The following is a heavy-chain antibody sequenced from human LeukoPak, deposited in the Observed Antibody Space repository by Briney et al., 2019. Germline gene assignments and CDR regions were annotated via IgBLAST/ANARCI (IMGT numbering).Heavy chain of an antibody. V-gene: IGHV1-69*05. J-gene: IGHJ4*02. D-gene: IGHD3-22*01. CDR3: ARAYYDSSGQLGY. CDR1: GGTFSSYA. CDR2: IIPIFGTA. Sequence: ASVKVSCKASGGTFSSYAISWVRQAPGQGLEWMGGIIPIFGTANYAQKFQGRVTITTDESTSTAYTELSSLRSEDAAVYYCARAYYDSSGQLGYWGQGTLVTVSS.